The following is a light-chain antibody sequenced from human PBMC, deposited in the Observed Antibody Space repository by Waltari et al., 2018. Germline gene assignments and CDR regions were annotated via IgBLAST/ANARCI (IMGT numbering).Light chain of an antibody. CDR3: QQSYDSPLT. CDR1: QRIYTY. Sequence: DIRMTQSPSSLSASVGDVVTIACRASQRIYTYLNLYQQKAGKAPQLLIYSASNLQTGVPSRFSGSGSGTDFTLTINSLQPEDFATYYCQQSYDSPLTFGGGTKVEI. J-gene: IGKJ4*01. V-gene: IGKV1-39*01. CDR2: SAS.